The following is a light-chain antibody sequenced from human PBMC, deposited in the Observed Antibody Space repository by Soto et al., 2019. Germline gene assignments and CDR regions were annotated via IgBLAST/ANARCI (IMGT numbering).Light chain of an antibody. Sequence: PGERATLSCRATQSVNTDYLAWYQQKPGHAPRLLIYIASRRATGIPDRFSGSGSGTDFTLTISRLEPEDFAVYYCQQYGTSPWTFGQGTKVEIK. CDR2: IAS. CDR3: QQYGTSPWT. J-gene: IGKJ1*01. V-gene: IGKV3-20*01. CDR1: QSVNTDY.